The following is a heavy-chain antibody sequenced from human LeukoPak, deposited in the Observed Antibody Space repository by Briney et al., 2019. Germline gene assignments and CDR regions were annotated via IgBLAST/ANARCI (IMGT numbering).Heavy chain of an antibody. V-gene: IGHV4-59*08. CDR2: MYDSGST. CDR3: ARLISRSSTWGFFDY. CDR1: GGSISSYH. D-gene: IGHD6-13*01. Sequence: SETLSLTCNVSGGSISSYHWSWIRQPPGKGLEWIGYMYDSGSTNYNPSLKSRVTISVDMSKNQFSLQLSSVTAADTAVYICARLISRSSTWGFFDYWGQGTLVTVSS. J-gene: IGHJ4*02.